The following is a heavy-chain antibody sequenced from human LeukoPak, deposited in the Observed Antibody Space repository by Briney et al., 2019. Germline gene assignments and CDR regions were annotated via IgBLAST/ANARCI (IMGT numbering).Heavy chain of an antibody. CDR1: GFIVNDNY. CDR2: VKSGGST. V-gene: IGHV3-66*01. CDR3: TRTYGDYDYYYGMDV. J-gene: IGHJ6*02. D-gene: IGHD4-17*01. Sequence: GGSLRLSCAASGFIVNDNYMAWVRQAPGKGLEWVSVVKSGGSTSYADSVKDRFTISRDNSKNTLFLQMNSLRAEDTALYYCTRTYGDYDYYYGMDVWGQGTTVTVSS.